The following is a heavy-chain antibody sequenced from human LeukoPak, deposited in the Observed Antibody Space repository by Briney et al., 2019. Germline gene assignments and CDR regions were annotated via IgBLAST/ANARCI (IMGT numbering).Heavy chain of an antibody. V-gene: IGHV1-18*01. CDR1: GYTFTSYG. D-gene: IGHD3-22*01. J-gene: IGHJ4*02. Sequence: ASVKVSCKASGYTFTSYGIIWVRQAPGQGLEWMGWISAYNGNTNYAQKLQGRVTMTTDASTSTAYMELRSLRSDDTAVYYCARSLAYYDSSGCDYWGQGTLVTVSS. CDR2: ISAYNGNT. CDR3: ARSLAYYDSSGCDY.